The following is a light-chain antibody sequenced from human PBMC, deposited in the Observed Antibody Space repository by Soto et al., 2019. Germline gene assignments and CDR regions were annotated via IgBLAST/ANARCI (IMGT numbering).Light chain of an antibody. CDR3: QQYNTWSSIT. CDR2: GAS. V-gene: IGKV3-15*01. Sequence: EIVMTQSPATLSVSPGERVTLSCRASQSISTNLAWYQQKPGQTPSLLMYGASTRATGIPARFSGSGFGTEFTLTTRSLQSEDFAVYYCQQYNTWSSITFGQGTRLEIK. CDR1: QSISTN. J-gene: IGKJ5*01.